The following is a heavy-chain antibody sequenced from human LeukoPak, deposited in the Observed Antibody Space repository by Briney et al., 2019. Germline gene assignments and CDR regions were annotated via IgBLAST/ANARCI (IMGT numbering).Heavy chain of an antibody. CDR3: ASRSSPYYYYHGMDV. CDR2: FDPEDGET. J-gene: IGHJ6*02. Sequence: GPVKVSCTVSGYTLTELSMHWVRQAPGKGREWMGGFDPEDGETTYAQKFQGRVTMTEDTSTDTAYMELSSLRSEDTAVYYCASRSSPYYYYHGMDVWGQGTTVTVSS. D-gene: IGHD6-6*01. V-gene: IGHV1-24*01. CDR1: GYTLTELS.